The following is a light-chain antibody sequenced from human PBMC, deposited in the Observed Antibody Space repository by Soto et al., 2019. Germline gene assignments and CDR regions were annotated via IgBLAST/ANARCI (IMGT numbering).Light chain of an antibody. V-gene: IGKV3-11*01. CDR3: QQRSSWPRIT. CDR2: DAS. J-gene: IGKJ5*01. Sequence: ELVLTQSPGTLSLSPGERATVSCRASQTISRNYLVWYQKKPGQAPRLLIYDASNRAHGIPARFSGSGSGTDLTLTISSLEPDDFAVYYCQQRSSWPRITFGQGTRLEIK. CDR1: QTISRNY.